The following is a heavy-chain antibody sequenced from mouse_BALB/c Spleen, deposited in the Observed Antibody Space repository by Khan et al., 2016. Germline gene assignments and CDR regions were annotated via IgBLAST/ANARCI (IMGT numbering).Heavy chain of an antibody. CDR2: ISDGGSYT. Sequence: EVQLVESGGGLVKPGGSLKLSCAASGFTFSDYYMYWVRQTPEKRLEWVATISDGGSYTYYPDSVKGRFTISRDNAKNNLYLQMSSLKSEDTAMYYCARDLNWYFDVWGAGTTVTVPS. J-gene: IGHJ1*01. V-gene: IGHV5-4*02. CDR1: GFTFSDYY. CDR3: ARDLNWYFDV.